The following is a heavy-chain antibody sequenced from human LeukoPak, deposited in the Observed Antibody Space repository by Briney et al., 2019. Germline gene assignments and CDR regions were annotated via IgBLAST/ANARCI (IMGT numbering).Heavy chain of an antibody. V-gene: IGHV3-9*01. CDR2: ISWNSAYI. D-gene: IGHD5-12*01. CDR1: GFTFHHYA. CDR3: AKDKAPLYSGYDWDLDF. Sequence: PGRSLRLSCAASGFTFHHYAIHWVRQVPGKGLEWVSGISWNSAYIGYAESVKGRFTISRDNAKNSVYLQMNSLRAEDTALYYCAKDKAPLYSGYDWDLDFWGQGTMVTVSS. J-gene: IGHJ4*02.